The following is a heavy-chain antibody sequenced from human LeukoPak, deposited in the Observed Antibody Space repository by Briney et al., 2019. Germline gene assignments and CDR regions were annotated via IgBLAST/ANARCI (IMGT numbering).Heavy chain of an antibody. CDR2: IKQDGSEK. Sequence: PGGSLRLSYAASGFTFSSYWMTWVRQAPGKGLEWVANIKQDGSEKYYVDSVKGRFTISSDNAKNSLYLQMNSLRAEDTAVYYCARERVGSSWYFDYWGQGTLVTVSS. CDR3: ARERVGSSWYFDY. J-gene: IGHJ4*02. CDR1: GFTFSSYW. V-gene: IGHV3-7*03. D-gene: IGHD6-13*01.